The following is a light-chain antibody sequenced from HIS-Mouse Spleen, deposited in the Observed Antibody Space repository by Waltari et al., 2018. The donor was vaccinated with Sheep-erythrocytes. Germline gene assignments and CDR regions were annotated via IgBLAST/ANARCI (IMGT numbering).Light chain of an antibody. CDR1: SSDVGGYNY. CDR2: EVS. Sequence: QSALTQPPSASGSPGQSVTISCTGTSSDVGGYNYVPWYQQHPGKAPQLMIYEVSKRPSGVPDRFSGSKSGNTASLTISGLQAEDEADYYCSSYTSSSTFVVFGGGTKLTVL. CDR3: SSYTSSSTFVV. J-gene: IGLJ2*01. V-gene: IGLV2-8*01.